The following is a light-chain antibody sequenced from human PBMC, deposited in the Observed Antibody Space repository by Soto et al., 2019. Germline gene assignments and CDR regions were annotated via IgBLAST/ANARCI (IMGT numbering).Light chain of an antibody. J-gene: IGKJ1*01. Sequence: DIVMTQSPYSLAVCLGEMATINYKSSESVLYSSNNNNYVAWYKQQPGPPPQXXIYWASTRESGVPDRGRGSGAWTDFTLTISSLKAEYVAVYSCQQYSSNPGTFGQGTKVDIK. CDR3: QQYSSNPGT. CDR2: WAS. V-gene: IGKV4-1*01. CDR1: ESVLYSSNNNNY.